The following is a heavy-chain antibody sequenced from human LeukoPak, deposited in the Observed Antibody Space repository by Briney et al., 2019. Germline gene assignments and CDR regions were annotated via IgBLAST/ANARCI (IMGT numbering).Heavy chain of an antibody. CDR2: ISPKGIT. V-gene: IGHV4-38-2*02. CDR1: GYAINIDYS. D-gene: IGHD3-9*01. J-gene: IGHJ6*03. CDR3: ARGRDYDTTTYWGDYYMDV. Sequence: SETLSLTCFVSGYAINIDYSWGWIRQSPGKGLEWIGVISPKGITYYNPSLKSRVTISVDTSKNQFSLKLSSVTAADTAVYYCARGRDYDTTTYWGDYYMDVWGKGTTVTVSS.